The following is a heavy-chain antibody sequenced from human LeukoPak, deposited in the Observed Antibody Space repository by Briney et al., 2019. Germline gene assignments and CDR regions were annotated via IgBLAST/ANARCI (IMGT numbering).Heavy chain of an antibody. CDR2: MNPNSGNT. J-gene: IGHJ1*01. V-gene: IGHV1-8*01. D-gene: IGHD3-22*01. CDR1: GYTFTSYD. CDR3: ARGGNEVVADAEYFQH. Sequence: ASVKVSCKASGYTFTSYDINWMRQATGQGLEWMGWMNPNSGNTGYAQKFQGRVTMTRDMSTSTVYMELSSLRSEDTAVYYCARGGNEVVADAEYFQHWGQGTLVTVSS.